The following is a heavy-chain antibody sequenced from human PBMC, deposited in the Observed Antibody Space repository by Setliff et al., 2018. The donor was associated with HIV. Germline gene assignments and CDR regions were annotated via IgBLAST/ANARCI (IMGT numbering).Heavy chain of an antibody. CDR3: ARHFGYNPGWFDS. V-gene: IGHV5-10-1*01. CDR1: GYSFTSYW. Sequence: PGESLKISCKGSGYSFTSYWIGWVRQMPGKGLEWMGRIDPADSYTHYSPSFQGHITISIDKSISSASLHWSSLRTSDTAIYYCARHFGYNPGWFDSWGQGTLVT. J-gene: IGHJ5*01. CDR2: IDPADSYT. D-gene: IGHD3-10*01.